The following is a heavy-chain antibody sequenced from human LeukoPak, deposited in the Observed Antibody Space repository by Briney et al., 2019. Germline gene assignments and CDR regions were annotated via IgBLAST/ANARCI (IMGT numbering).Heavy chain of an antibody. D-gene: IGHD5-12*01. Sequence: FXSYSMNWIRQPPGKGLEWIGYIYYSGSTNYNPSLKSRVTISVDTSKNQCSLKLSSVNAADTAVYYCAXXXXXSSGYRFDPWGQGTLVTVSS. CDR3: AXXXXXSSGYRFDP. J-gene: IGHJ5*02. CDR1: FXSYS. CDR2: IYYSGST. V-gene: IGHV4-59*01.